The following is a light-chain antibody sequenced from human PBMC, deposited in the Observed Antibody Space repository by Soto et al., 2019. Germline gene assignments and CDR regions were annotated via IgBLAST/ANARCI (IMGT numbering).Light chain of an antibody. J-gene: IGLJ3*02. CDR2: EVS. V-gene: IGLV2-23*02. CDR3: CSYAGSRRV. Sequence: QSALTQPASVSGSPGQSITISCTGTSSDVGSYNLVSWYQQHPGKAPKLMIYEVSKRPSGVSNRFSGSKSGNTASLTISGLQAEDEADYSCCSYAGSRRVFGGGTKPTVL. CDR1: SSDVGSYNL.